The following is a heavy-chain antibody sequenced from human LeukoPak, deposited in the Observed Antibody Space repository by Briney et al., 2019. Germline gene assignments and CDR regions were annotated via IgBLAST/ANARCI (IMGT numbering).Heavy chain of an antibody. J-gene: IGHJ4*02. CDR3: AKDRLYYYDSSGYIPSDY. CDR1: GFTFSSYA. CDR2: ISGSGGST. V-gene: IGHV3-23*01. Sequence: QPGGSLRLSCAASGFTFSSYAMSWVRQAPGKGLEWVSAISGSGGSTYYAGSVKGRFTISRDNSKNTLYLQMNSLRAEDTAVYYCAKDRLYYYDSSGYIPSDYWGQGTLVTVSS. D-gene: IGHD3-22*01.